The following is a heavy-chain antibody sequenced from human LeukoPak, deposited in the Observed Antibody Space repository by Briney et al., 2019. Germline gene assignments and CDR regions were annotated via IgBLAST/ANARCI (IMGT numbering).Heavy chain of an antibody. J-gene: IGHJ4*02. CDR1: GFTFSSYS. CDR3: ARGLGWHTIVVTTGFDY. Sequence: PGGSLRLSCAASGFTFSSYSMNWVRQAPGKGLDSVSSISSSSSYIYYADSVKGRFTISRDNDKNSLYLQMNSLRDEDTAVYYCARGLGWHTIVVTTGFDYWGQGTLVTVSP. V-gene: IGHV3-21*01. D-gene: IGHD4-23*01. CDR2: ISSSSSYI.